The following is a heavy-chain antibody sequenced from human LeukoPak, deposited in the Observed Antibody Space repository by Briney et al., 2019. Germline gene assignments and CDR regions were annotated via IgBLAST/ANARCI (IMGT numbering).Heavy chain of an antibody. CDR2: IYYSGST. V-gene: IGHV4-59*01. Sequence: PSVTLSLTCTVSGGSISSYYWSWIRQPPGKGLEWIGYIYYSGSTNYNPSLKSRVTISVDTSKNQFSLKLSSVTAADTAVYYCARDRQQLVTDSYYYYGMDVWGQGTTVTVSS. CDR3: ARDRQQLVTDSYYYYGMDV. CDR1: GGSISSYY. D-gene: IGHD6-6*01. J-gene: IGHJ6*02.